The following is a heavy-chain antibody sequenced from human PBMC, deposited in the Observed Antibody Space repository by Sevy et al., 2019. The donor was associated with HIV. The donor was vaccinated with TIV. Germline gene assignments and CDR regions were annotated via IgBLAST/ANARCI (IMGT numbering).Heavy chain of an antibody. CDR3: AKLSFSDGNCFSIDY. D-gene: IGHD2-15*01. V-gene: IGHV3-23*01. J-gene: IGHJ4*02. CDR1: GFTFSSYA. CDR2: ISDSGAST. Sequence: GGSLRLSCAASGFTFSSYAMTWVRQAPGKGLEWVSGISDSGASTYYADSVQGRFTISRDNSKNTLYLQIISLRAEDTAVYYCAKLSFSDGNCFSIDYWGQGTLVTVSS.